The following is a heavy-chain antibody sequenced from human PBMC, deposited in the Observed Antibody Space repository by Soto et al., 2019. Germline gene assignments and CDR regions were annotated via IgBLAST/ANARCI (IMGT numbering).Heavy chain of an antibody. D-gene: IGHD3-10*01. CDR1: GFTFSSYA. V-gene: IGHV3-23*04. CDR2: ISGSGGST. J-gene: IGHJ4*02. Sequence: EVQLVESGEGLVQPGGSLRLSCAASGFTFSSYAMHWVRQAPGKGLEYVSAISGSGGSTYYADSVKGRFTISRDNSKNTLYLQMNSLRAEDTAVYYCAKARYYGSGSYVGYWGQGTLVTVSS. CDR3: AKARYYGSGSYVGY.